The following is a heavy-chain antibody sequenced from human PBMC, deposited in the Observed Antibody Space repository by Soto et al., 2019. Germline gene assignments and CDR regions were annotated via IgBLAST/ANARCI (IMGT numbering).Heavy chain of an antibody. Sequence: EVQLVESGGGLVQPGGSLRLSCAASGVTFSSYWMSWVRQAPGKGLEWVANIKQDGSEKYYVDSVKGRFTISRDNAKNSLYLQMNSLRAEDTAVYYCARARVVAAAINYYYSYGMDVWGQGTTATVSS. V-gene: IGHV3-7*05. CDR1: GVTFSSYW. J-gene: IGHJ6*02. CDR3: ARARVVAAAINYYYSYGMDV. CDR2: IKQDGSEK. D-gene: IGHD2-15*01.